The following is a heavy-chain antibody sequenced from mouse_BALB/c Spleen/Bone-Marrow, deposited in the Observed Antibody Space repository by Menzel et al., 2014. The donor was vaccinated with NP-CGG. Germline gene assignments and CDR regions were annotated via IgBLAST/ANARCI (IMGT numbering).Heavy chain of an antibody. CDR3: ARYKLGTYFDY. D-gene: IGHD3-3*01. V-gene: IGHV14-3*02. J-gene: IGHJ2*01. CDR1: GFNIKDTY. CDR2: IDPANGNT. Sequence: VQLQQSGAELVKPGASVKLSCTASGFNIKDTYMHWVKQRPEQGLEWIGRIDPANGNTKYDPKFQGKATITASTTSNTAYLQLSSLTSKDTAVYYCARYKLGTYFDYWGQGTTLTVSS.